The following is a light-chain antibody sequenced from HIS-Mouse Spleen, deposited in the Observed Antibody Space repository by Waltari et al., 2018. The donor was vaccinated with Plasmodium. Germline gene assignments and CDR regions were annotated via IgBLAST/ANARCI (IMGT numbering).Light chain of an antibody. J-gene: IGLJ3*02. V-gene: IGLV3-10*01. Sequence: SYELPQPPSVSVSPGQTARITCSGDALPKKSAYWYQQKSGQAPVLVTYEDSKRPSGSPERFSGSSSGTMATLTISGAQVEDEADYYCYSTDSSGNHRVFGGGTKLTVL. CDR2: EDS. CDR3: YSTDSSGNHRV. CDR1: ALPKKS.